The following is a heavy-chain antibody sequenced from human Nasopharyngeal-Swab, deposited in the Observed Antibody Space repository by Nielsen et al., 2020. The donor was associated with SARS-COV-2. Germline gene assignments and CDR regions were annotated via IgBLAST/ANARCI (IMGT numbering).Heavy chain of an antibody. V-gene: IGHV3-7*01. Sequence: GGSLRLSCAASGFTFSSYWMSWVRQAPGKGLERVANIKQDGSEKYYVDSVKGRFTISRDNAKNSLYLQMNSLRAEDTAVYYCARDPIVVVVAATGWFDPWGQGTLVTVSS. CDR2: IKQDGSEK. CDR3: ARDPIVVVVAATGWFDP. CDR1: GFTFSSYW. J-gene: IGHJ5*02. D-gene: IGHD2-15*01.